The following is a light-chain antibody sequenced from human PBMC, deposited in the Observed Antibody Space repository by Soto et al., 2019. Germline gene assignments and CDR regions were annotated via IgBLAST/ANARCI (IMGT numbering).Light chain of an antibody. Sequence: EIVMTQSPATLSVSPGERATLSCRASQSVSSNLAWYQQKRGQAPRLLIYGASTRATGIPARFSGSGSGTEFTLTISSLQSEDFAVYYCQQYNNWPLFTFGPGTKVDIK. CDR1: QSVSSN. V-gene: IGKV3-15*01. CDR2: GAS. J-gene: IGKJ3*01. CDR3: QQYNNWPLFT.